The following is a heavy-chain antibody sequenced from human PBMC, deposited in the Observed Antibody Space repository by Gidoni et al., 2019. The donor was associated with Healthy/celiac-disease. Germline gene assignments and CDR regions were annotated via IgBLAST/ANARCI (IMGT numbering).Heavy chain of an antibody. CDR2: IYYSGST. D-gene: IGHD2-2*01. CDR1: GGSISSSSYY. Sequence: QLQLQESGPGLVKPSETLSLTCTVSGGSISSSSYYWGWIRQPPGKGLEWIGSIYYSGSTYYNPSLKSRVTISVDTSKNQFSLKLSSVTAADTAVYYCARTCSSTSCYQGIDYWGQGTLVTVSS. J-gene: IGHJ4*02. V-gene: IGHV4-39*01. CDR3: ARTCSSTSCYQGIDY.